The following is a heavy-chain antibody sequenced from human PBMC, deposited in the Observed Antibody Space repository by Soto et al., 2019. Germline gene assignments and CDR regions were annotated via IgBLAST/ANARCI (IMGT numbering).Heavy chain of an antibody. J-gene: IGHJ4*02. Sequence: SETLSHTYTVSAGTISRSSYHLGWIRQPPGKGLEWIGSIYYSGSTYYNPSLKSRVTISVDTSKNQFSLKLSSVTAADTAVYYCARQDFWSGYSYYFDYWGQGTLVTVS. D-gene: IGHD3-3*01. CDR3: ARQDFWSGYSYYFDY. CDR2: IYYSGST. V-gene: IGHV4-39*01. CDR1: AGTISRSSYH.